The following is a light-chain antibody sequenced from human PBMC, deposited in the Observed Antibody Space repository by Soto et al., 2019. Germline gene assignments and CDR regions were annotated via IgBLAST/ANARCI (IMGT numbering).Light chain of an antibody. Sequence: IVMTQSPATLSVSPGERATLSCRASRSVSTNLAWYQQRPGQAPRLLIYGASTRATGVPDRFSGSGSGTDFTLTISRLEPEDFATYYCQQRYVTPAFGQGNKVDIK. V-gene: IGKV3-15*01. CDR1: RSVSTN. CDR3: QQRYVTPA. J-gene: IGKJ1*01. CDR2: GAS.